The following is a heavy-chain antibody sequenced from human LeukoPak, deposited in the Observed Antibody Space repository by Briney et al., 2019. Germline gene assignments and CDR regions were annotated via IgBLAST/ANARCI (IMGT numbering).Heavy chain of an antibody. CDR3: AKAAGNVLAYYFDY. CDR1: GFTFSSYS. D-gene: IGHD1-1*01. V-gene: IGHV3-21*04. CDR2: ISSSSSYI. Sequence: GGSLRLSCAASGFTFSSYSMNWVRQAPGKGLEWVSSISSSSSYIYYADSVKGRFTISRDNSKNTLYLQMNSLRAEDTAVYYCAKAAGNVLAYYFDYWGQGTLVTVSS. J-gene: IGHJ4*02.